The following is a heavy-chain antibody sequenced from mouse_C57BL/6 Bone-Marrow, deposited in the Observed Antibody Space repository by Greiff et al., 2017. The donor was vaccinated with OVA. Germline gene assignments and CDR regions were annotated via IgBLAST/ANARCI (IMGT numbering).Heavy chain of an antibody. J-gene: IGHJ2*01. CDR1: GFTFSSYT. CDR2: ISGGGGNT. CDR3: ARQDWDGDYFDY. Sequence: EVKVEESGGGLVKPGGSLKLSCAASGFTFSSYTMSWVRQTPEKRLEWVATISGGGGNTYYPDSVKGRFTISRDNAKNTLYLQMSSLRSEDTALYYCARQDWDGDYFDYWGQGTTLTVSS. V-gene: IGHV5-9*01. D-gene: IGHD4-1*01.